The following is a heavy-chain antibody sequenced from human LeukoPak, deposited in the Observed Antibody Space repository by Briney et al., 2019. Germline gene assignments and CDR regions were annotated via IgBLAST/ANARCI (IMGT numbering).Heavy chain of an antibody. V-gene: IGHV1-18*01. Sequence: ASVKVSCKASGYTFISYGISWVRQAPGQGLEWMGWISNGNTNYAQKLQGRVTMTTDTSTSTAYMELRSLRSDDTAVYYCARFDSSGGNAFDIWGQGTMVTVSS. J-gene: IGHJ3*02. CDR3: ARFDSSGGNAFDI. CDR1: GYTFISYG. D-gene: IGHD3-22*01. CDR2: ISNGNT.